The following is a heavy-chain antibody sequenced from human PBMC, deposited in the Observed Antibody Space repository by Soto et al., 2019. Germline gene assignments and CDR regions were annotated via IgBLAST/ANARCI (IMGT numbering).Heavy chain of an antibody. Sequence: PSETLSLTCTVSGGSISTYYWSWIRQPPGRGLEWIGNIYYSGSTNYNPSLKSRVTISVDRSKNQFSLNLSSVTAADTAVYYCARGPPEAVYYGMDVWGQGTTVTVSS. V-gene: IGHV4-59*01. CDR1: GGSISTYY. CDR2: IYYSGST. CDR3: ARGPPEAVYYGMDV. J-gene: IGHJ6*02.